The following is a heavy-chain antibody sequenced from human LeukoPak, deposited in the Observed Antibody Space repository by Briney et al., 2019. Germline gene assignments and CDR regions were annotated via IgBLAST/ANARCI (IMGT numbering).Heavy chain of an antibody. CDR1: GYTFTSHG. J-gene: IGHJ4*02. V-gene: IGHV1-18*01. CDR3: ARGEGGPVNY. CDR2: ISSNNGNT. D-gene: IGHD3-16*01. Sequence: ASVKVSCKASGYTFTSHGISWVRQAPGQGLEWMGWISSNNGNTKYAQKFQGRVTMTTETSTSTAYMELRSLRSDDTAVYYCARGEGGPVNYWGQGTLVTVSS.